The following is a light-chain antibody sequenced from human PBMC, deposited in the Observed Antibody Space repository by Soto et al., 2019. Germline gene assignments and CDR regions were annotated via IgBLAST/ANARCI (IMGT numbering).Light chain of an antibody. V-gene: IGKV1-27*01. CDR1: QDIRTF. J-gene: IGKJ3*01. Sequence: DIQMTQSPTSLSASVGDRVTITCRASQDIRTFVAWYQQKPGKAPKLLIYAASTLQSGVPSRFSGSGSGTDFTLTINSLQPEDVATYSCQKYSSVPVFGPGTKVAIK. CDR3: QKYSSVPV. CDR2: AAS.